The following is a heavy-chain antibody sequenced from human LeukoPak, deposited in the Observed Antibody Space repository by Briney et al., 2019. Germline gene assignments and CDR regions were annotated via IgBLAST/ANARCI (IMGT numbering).Heavy chain of an antibody. CDR1: GFTFSSYA. D-gene: IGHD3-3*01. V-gene: IGHV3-30*04. J-gene: IGHJ4*02. Sequence: GGSLRLSCVASGFTFSSYAMHWVRQAPGKGLEWVAVISYDGSNKYYADSVKGRFTISRDNSKNTLYLQMNSLRAEDTAVYYCAKSWSGYYGWDYWGQGTLVTVSS. CDR3: AKSWSGYYGWDY. CDR2: ISYDGSNK.